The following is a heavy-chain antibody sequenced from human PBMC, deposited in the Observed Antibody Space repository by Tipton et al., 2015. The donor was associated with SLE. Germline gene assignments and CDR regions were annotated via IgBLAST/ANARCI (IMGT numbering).Heavy chain of an antibody. Sequence: TLSLTCTVAGDSITSDNHFWSWIRQPAGKGLEWIGRIYVSGGTNYNPSLQSRSSISIDTSKSQFSLRLSSVTAADTAVYYCARLGHFHWNDIHFRVLRGRIDSWGQGTLVTVSP. J-gene: IGHJ4*02. CDR1: GDSITSDNHF. V-gene: IGHV4-61*02. CDR3: ARLGHFHWNDIHFRVLRGRIDS. D-gene: IGHD1-1*01. CDR2: IYVSGGT.